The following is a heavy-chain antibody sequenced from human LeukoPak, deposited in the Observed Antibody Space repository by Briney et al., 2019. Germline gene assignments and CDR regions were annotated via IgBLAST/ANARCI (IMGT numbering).Heavy chain of an antibody. V-gene: IGHV1-2*06. J-gene: IGHJ6*02. D-gene: IGHD6-25*01. CDR2: INPNSGGT. Sequence: GASVKVSCKASGYTFTGYYMHWVRQAPGQGLEWMGRINPNSGGTNYAQRFQGRVTMTRDTSIVTAYMELSRLRSDDTAVYYCAREKVRQSGMDVWGQGTTVTVSS. CDR3: AREKVRQSGMDV. CDR1: GYTFTGYY.